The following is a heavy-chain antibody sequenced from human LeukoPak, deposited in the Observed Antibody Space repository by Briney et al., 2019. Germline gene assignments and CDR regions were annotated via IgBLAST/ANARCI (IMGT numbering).Heavy chain of an antibody. D-gene: IGHD1-26*01. CDR2: IYPGDSDT. Sequence: GESLKISCKGSGYSFTNYWIACVRQMPGKGLEWMGIIYPGDSDTRYSPSFQGQVTISADKSISTAYLQWSSLKASDTAMYYCARHGVASGSSSDYWGQGTLVTVSS. CDR3: ARHGVASGSSSDY. V-gene: IGHV5-51*01. CDR1: GYSFTNYW. J-gene: IGHJ4*02.